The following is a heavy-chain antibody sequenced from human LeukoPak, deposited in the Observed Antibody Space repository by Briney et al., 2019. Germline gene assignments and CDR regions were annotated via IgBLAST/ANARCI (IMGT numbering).Heavy chain of an antibody. CDR1: GFTFSEYA. V-gene: IGHV3-23*01. Sequence: SGGSLRLSCAASGFTFSEYAMSWVRQAPGKGLEWVSNISGSGGTTHYADPVKGRFTISRDNSKNTHFLQMNSLRAEDTAVYYCAKGSDGYNSGYFDYWGQGILVTVSS. D-gene: IGHD5-24*01. J-gene: IGHJ4*02. CDR2: ISGSGGTT. CDR3: AKGSDGYNSGYFDY.